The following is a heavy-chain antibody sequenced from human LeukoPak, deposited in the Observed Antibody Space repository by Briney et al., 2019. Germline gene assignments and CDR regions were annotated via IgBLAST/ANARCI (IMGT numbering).Heavy chain of an antibody. D-gene: IGHD3-10*01. J-gene: IGHJ4*02. CDR2: IYHSGST. V-gene: IGHV4-30-2*01. CDR1: GGSISSGGYS. CDR3: ARLTMVRGVILFDY. Sequence: SQTLSLTCAVSGGSISSGGYSWSWIRQPPGKGLEWIGYIYHSGSTYYNPSLKSRVTISVDRSKNQFSLKLSSVTAADTAVYYCARLTMVRGVILFDYWGQGTLVTVSS.